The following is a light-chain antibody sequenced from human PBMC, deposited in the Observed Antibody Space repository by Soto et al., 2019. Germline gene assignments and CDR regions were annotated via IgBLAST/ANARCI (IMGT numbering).Light chain of an antibody. CDR1: QGISSA. CDR3: QQFNNNA. V-gene: IGKV1D-13*01. J-gene: IGKJ3*01. Sequence: AIQLTQSPSSLSASVGDRVTITCRASQGISSALAWYQQKPGKAPKLLIYDASSLESGVPSRFSGSGSGTDFTLTISSLQPEDFATYYCQQFNNNAFGPGTKVDIK. CDR2: DAS.